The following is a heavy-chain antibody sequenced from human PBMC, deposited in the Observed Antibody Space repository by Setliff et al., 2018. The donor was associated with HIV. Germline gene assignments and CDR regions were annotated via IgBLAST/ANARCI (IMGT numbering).Heavy chain of an antibody. D-gene: IGHD4-17*01. Sequence: NPSETLSLTCTVSGGSISSYYWSWIRQPAGKGLEWIGRIYTSGSTNYNPSLKSRVTMSVDTSKNQFSLKLSSVTAADTAVYYCARDGDVYGGNSVFAIDYWGQGTLVTVSS. CDR1: GGSISSYY. V-gene: IGHV4-4*07. CDR2: IYTSGST. CDR3: ARDGDVYGGNSVFAIDY. J-gene: IGHJ4*02.